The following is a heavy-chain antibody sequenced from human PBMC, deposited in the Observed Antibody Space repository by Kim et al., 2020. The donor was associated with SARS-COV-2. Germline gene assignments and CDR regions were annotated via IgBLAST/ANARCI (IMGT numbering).Heavy chain of an antibody. J-gene: IGHJ4*02. V-gene: IGHV1-18*01. D-gene: IGHD6-6*01. Sequence: NYAQKLQGRVTMTTDTSTSTAYMELRSLRSDDTAVYYCASGDSSSSPFDYWGQGTLVTVSS. CDR3: ASGDSSSSPFDY.